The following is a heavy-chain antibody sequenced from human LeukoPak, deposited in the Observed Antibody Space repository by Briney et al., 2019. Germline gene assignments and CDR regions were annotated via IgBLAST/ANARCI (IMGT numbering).Heavy chain of an antibody. Sequence: GESLKISCKGSGYSFTNYWIDWVGQMPGKGPEWMGIIYPDDADIRYSPSFQGQVTISADKSINTAYLQWSSLKASDTAMYYCATSKTVTAFDYWGQGTLVTVSS. CDR2: IYPDDADI. D-gene: IGHD2-21*02. J-gene: IGHJ4*02. V-gene: IGHV5-51*01. CDR1: GYSFTNYW. CDR3: ATSKTVTAFDY.